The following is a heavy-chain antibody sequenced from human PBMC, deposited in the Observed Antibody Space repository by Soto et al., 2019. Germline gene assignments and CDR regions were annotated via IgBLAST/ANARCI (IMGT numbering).Heavy chain of an antibody. D-gene: IGHD3-3*01. CDR3: AREGITIFGVVTNWFDP. CDR2: ISAYNGNT. V-gene: IGHV1-18*01. CDR1: GYTFTSYG. Sequence: GASVKVSCKASGYTFTSYGISWVRRAPGQGLEWMGWISAYNGNTNYAQKLQGRVTMTTDTSTSTAYMELRSLRSDDTAVYYCAREGITIFGVVTNWFDPWGQGTLVTVSS. J-gene: IGHJ5*02.